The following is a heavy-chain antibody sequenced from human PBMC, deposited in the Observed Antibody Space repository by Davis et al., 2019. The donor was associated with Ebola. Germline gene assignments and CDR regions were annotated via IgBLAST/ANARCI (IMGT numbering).Heavy chain of an antibody. CDR2: INHSGST. D-gene: IGHD4-17*01. V-gene: IGHV4-34*01. CDR3: ARHAHDYGDYDYFDY. J-gene: IGHJ4*02. CDR1: GGSFSGYY. Sequence: PSETLSLTCAVYGGSFSGYYWSWIRQPPGKGLEWIGEINHSGSTNYNPSLKSRVTISVDTSKNQFSLKLSSVTAADTAVYYCARHAHDYGDYDYFDYWGQGTLVTVSS.